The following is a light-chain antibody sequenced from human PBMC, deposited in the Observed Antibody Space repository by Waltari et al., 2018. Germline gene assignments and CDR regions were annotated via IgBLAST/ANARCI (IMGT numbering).Light chain of an antibody. CDR3: HAAADNNWF. CDR2: KDT. V-gene: IGLV3-27*01. Sequence: YDLPQPSSVSVSPGQTATLTGPGAVLAETYVRCFQQKPGQAPTLILYKDTERPSGIPERFSGSSSGSTVTLTIRGALLEDEADYHCHAAADNNWFFGGGTKLTVL. CDR1: VLAETY. J-gene: IGLJ2*01.